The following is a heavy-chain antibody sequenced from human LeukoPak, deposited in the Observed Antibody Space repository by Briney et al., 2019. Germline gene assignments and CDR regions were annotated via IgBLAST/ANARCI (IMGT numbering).Heavy chain of an antibody. CDR3: ARGKSSGYLYYFDY. D-gene: IGHD3-22*01. CDR2: IIPMFGTT. CDR1: GDTFDSYN. Sequence: ASVKVSCRASGDTFDSYNINWVRQAPGQGLEWMGRIIPMFGTTDFAQKLQGRITITTDESTSTGYMELTSLTSEDTAVYYCARGKSSGYLYYFDYWGQGTLVTVSS. J-gene: IGHJ4*02. V-gene: IGHV1-69*05.